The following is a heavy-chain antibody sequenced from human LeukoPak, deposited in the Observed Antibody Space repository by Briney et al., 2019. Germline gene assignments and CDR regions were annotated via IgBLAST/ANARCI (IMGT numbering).Heavy chain of an antibody. D-gene: IGHD3-16*02. CDR3: ARLQGGVSYRNFHY. CDR2: IYYSGST. CDR1: GGSISSYY. Sequence: SETLSLTCTVSGGSISSYYWNWIRQPPGKGLEWVAYIYYSGSTNYNASLKSRVTISVDTSKNQFSLRLSSVTAVDTAVYYCARLQGGVSYRNFHYWRQGTLVTVSS. J-gene: IGHJ4*02. V-gene: IGHV4-59*01.